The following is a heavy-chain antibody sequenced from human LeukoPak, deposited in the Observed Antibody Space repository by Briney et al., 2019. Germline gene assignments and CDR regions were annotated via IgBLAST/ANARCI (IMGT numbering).Heavy chain of an antibody. CDR1: GYTFTGYY. CDR2: INPNSGGT. V-gene: IGHV1-2*02. CDR3: AREAMVRGVIAYYYYYYMDV. Sequence: ASVKVSCKASGYTFTGYYMHWVRQAPGQGLEWMGWINPNSGGTNYAQKFQGRVTMTRDTSISTAYMELSRLRSDDTAVYYCAREAMVRGVIAYYYYYYMDVWGKGTTVTVSS. J-gene: IGHJ6*03. D-gene: IGHD3-10*01.